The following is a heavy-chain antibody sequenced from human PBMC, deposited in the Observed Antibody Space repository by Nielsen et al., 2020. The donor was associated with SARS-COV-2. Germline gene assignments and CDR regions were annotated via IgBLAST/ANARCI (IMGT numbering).Heavy chain of an antibody. D-gene: IGHD3-10*01. CDR1: GFTFSSYA. J-gene: IGHJ3*02. CDR2: ISVSGGST. V-gene: IGHV3-23*01. Sequence: GGSLRLSCAASGFTFSSYAMSWVRQAPGKGLEWVSAISVSGGSTYYADSVKGRFTISRDNSKNTLYLQMNSLRAEDTAVYYCATGGSRLWYHMGDAFDIWGQGTMVTVSS. CDR3: ATGGSRLWYHMGDAFDI.